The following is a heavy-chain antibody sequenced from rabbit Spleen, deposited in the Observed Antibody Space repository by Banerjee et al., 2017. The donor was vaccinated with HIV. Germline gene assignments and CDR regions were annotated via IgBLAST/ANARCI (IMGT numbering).Heavy chain of an antibody. V-gene: IGHV1S40*01. D-gene: IGHD2-1*01. CDR3: ARGSATMTMVITGFYLSL. CDR2: IYADSSGST. CDR1: GFSFSSSYY. J-gene: IGHJ4*01. Sequence: QSLEESGGDLVKPGASLTLTCTASGFSFSSSYYMCWVRQAPGKGLECIACIYADSSGSTWYASWAKGRFTISKTSSTTVTLQMTTLTAADTATYFCARGSATMTMVITGFYLSLWGQGTLVTVS.